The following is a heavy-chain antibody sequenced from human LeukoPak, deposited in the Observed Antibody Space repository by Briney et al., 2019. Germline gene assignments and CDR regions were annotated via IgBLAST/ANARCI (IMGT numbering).Heavy chain of an antibody. CDR2: IYYSGST. Sequence: KPSETLSLTCTVSGGSISSYYWSWIRQPPGKGLEWIGYIYYSGSTNYNPSLKSRVTISVDTSKNQFSLKLSSVTAADTAVYYCARSSRGYVWGSLTLDYWGQGTLVTVSS. D-gene: IGHD3-16*01. CDR3: ARSSRGYVWGSLTLDY. CDR1: GGSISSYY. V-gene: IGHV4-59*01. J-gene: IGHJ4*02.